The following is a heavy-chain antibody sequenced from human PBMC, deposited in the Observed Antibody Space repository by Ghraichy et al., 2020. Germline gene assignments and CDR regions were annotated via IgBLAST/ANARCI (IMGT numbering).Heavy chain of an antibody. Sequence: SETLSLTCTVSGSSITSYYWSWIRQPPGKEMEWIGYMSHSGSNNYNPSLKSRVTISVDTSKNQFSLKLSSVTAADTAVYFCARIGYNYGHDYWGQGTLVTVSS. CDR3: ARIGYNYGHDY. CDR1: GSSITSYY. CDR2: MSHSGSN. D-gene: IGHD5-18*01. V-gene: IGHV4-59*01. J-gene: IGHJ4*02.